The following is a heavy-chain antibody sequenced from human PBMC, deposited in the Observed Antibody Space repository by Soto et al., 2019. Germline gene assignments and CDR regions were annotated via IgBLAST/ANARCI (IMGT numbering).Heavy chain of an antibody. V-gene: IGHV5-51*01. D-gene: IGHD4-17*01. CDR2: FYPGDSDT. Sequence: ESLKISCKGSGYSFTSYWIGWVRQMPGKGLEWMGIFYPGDSDTRYSPSFQGQVTISADKSISTAYLQWSSLKASDTAMYYCARTHGDYATGYYGMDVWGQGTTVTVSS. CDR3: ARTHGDYATGYYGMDV. CDR1: GYSFTSYW. J-gene: IGHJ6*02.